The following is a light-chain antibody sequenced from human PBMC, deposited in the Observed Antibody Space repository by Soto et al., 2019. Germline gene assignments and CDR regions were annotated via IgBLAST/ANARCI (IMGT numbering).Light chain of an antibody. CDR3: GSSTGAMTYV. Sequence: QSALTQPASVSGSPGQSITISCTGTSSDIGGDHFVSWYQQHPGKAPKVMIYDVSNRPSGVSNRFSGSKSGNTASLTISGLQAEDEADYYCGSSTGAMTYVFGTGTKLTVL. CDR2: DVS. CDR1: SSDIGGDHF. J-gene: IGLJ1*01. V-gene: IGLV2-14*03.